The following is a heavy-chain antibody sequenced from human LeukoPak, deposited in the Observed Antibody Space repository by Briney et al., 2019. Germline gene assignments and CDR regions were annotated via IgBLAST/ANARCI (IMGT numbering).Heavy chain of an antibody. V-gene: IGHV3-33*01. CDR1: GFKFSDYG. D-gene: IGHD6-19*01. J-gene: IGHJ6*02. Sequence: GGSLRLSCVASGFKFSDYGMHWVRQAPGKGLEWVAIIWYDGSNKYYADSVKGRFTISRDNAKNSLYLQMNSLRAEDTAVYYCARDGGSGWYAYYYYYGMDVWGQGTTVTVSS. CDR3: ARDGGSGWYAYYYYYGMDV. CDR2: IWYDGSNK.